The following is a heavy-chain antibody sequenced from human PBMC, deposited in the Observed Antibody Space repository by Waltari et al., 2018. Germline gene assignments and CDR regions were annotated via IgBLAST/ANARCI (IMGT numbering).Heavy chain of an antibody. Sequence: QVQLQESGPGLVKPSETLSLTCTVSGGSISSYYLSWIRQPPGKGLEWIGYIYYCGSTNYNPSLKSRVTISVDTSKNQFSLKLSSVTAADTAVYYCARGIMVRGVTEFDYWGQGTLVTVSS. V-gene: IGHV4-59*01. CDR3: ARGIMVRGVTEFDY. CDR1: GGSISSYY. J-gene: IGHJ4*02. CDR2: IYYCGST. D-gene: IGHD3-10*01.